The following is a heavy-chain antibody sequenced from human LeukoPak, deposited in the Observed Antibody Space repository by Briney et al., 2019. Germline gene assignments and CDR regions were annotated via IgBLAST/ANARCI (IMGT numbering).Heavy chain of an antibody. CDR1: GGSFSTYY. CDR2: VNHSGYT. J-gene: IGHJ4*02. V-gene: IGHV4-34*01. D-gene: IGHD4-17*01. CDR3: ARQLYGSDY. Sequence: SETLSLTCDVSGGSFSTYYWSWIRQSPEKGLEWIGEVNHSGYTNYNPSLKGRVTISVDTSKNQFSLKLSSVTAADTAVYYCARQLYGSDYWGQGTRVTVTP.